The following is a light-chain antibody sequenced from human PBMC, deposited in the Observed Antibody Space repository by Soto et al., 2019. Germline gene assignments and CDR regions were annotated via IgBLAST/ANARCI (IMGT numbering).Light chain of an antibody. CDR2: DVR. CDR1: SSDVGGYNY. V-gene: IGLV2-14*01. Sequence: QSALAQPASVSGSPGQSITISCTGTSSDVGGYNYVAWYQQHPGKVPKLMIYDVRNRPSGVSNRFSGSKSGNTASLTISGLQAEDEADYYCSSYTSGSTWVFGGGTHLTVL. CDR3: SSYTSGSTWV. J-gene: IGLJ3*02.